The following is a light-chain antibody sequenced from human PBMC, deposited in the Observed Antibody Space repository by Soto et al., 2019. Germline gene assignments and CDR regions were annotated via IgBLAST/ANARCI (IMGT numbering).Light chain of an antibody. V-gene: IGLV2-14*01. CDR3: CSYTSSSTLYV. Sequence: QSALTQPASVSGSPGQSITISCTGTSSDVGGYNYVSWYQQHPGKAPKLMIYDVSNRPSGVSNRFSGSKSGNTASLTISGLQAEDEADYYCCSYTSSSTLYVFGTGTKLTV. CDR1: SSDVGGYNY. J-gene: IGLJ1*01. CDR2: DVS.